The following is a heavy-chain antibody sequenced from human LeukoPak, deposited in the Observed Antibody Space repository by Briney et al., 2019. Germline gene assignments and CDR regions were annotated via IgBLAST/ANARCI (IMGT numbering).Heavy chain of an antibody. Sequence: SETLSLTCAVYGGSFSGYYWSWIRQTPGKGLEWIGEINHSGSTNYNPSLKSRVTISVDTSKNQFSLKLSSVTAADTAGYYCACAQWLVRFLDYWGQGTLVAVS. V-gene: IGHV4-34*01. CDR2: INHSGST. CDR1: GGSFSGYY. D-gene: IGHD6-19*01. J-gene: IGHJ4*02. CDR3: ACAQWLVRFLDY.